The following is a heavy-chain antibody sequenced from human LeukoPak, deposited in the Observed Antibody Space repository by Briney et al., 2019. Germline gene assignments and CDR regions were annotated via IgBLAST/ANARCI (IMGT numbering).Heavy chain of an antibody. CDR3: ARAPVAASYYFDY. D-gene: IGHD6-19*01. Sequence: GGSLRLSCAASGFTVSSNYMSWVRQAPGKGLEWVSVIYSGGSTYYADSVKGRFTISRHNSKNTLYLQMNTLRVEDTAVYYCARAPVAASYYFDYWGQGTLVTVSS. CDR2: IYSGGST. CDR1: GFTVSSNY. J-gene: IGHJ4*02. V-gene: IGHV3-53*01.